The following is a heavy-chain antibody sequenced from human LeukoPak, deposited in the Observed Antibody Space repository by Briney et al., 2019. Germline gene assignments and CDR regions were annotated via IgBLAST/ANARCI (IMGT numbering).Heavy chain of an antibody. Sequence: GGSLRLSCAASGFTFSSYAMSWVRQAPGKGLEWVSVIYSGGSTYYADSVKGRFTISRDNSKNTLYLQMNSLRAEDTAVYYCAAPASSDPTYDYWGQGTLVTVSS. D-gene: IGHD6-19*01. J-gene: IGHJ4*02. CDR1: GFTFSSYA. CDR3: AAPASSDPTYDY. CDR2: IYSGGST. V-gene: IGHV3-66*01.